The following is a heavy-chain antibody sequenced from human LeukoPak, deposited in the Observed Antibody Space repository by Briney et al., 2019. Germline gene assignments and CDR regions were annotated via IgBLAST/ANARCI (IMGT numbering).Heavy chain of an antibody. CDR2: ISYDGSNK. J-gene: IGHJ4*02. D-gene: IGHD5/OR15-5a*01. CDR1: GFTFRSYG. CDR3: AKEGSTGYYYFDY. V-gene: IGHV3-30*18. Sequence: GGSLRLSCAASGFTFRSYGMHWVRQAPGKGLEWVAVISYDGSNKYYADSVKGRFTISRDNSKNTLYLQMNSLRAEDMAVYYCAKEGSTGYYYFDYWSQGTLVTVSS.